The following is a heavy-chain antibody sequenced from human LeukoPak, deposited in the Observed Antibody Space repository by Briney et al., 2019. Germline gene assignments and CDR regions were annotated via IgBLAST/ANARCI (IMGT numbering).Heavy chain of an antibody. V-gene: IGHV3-23*01. CDR2: ISGDGTET. Sequence: GGSLRLSCAASGFTFSSYAMTWVRQAPRKGLEWVSTISGDGTETFYADSVKGRFTISRDNSKNTHYLQMSSLRAEDTGIYYCAKGGHYSFFDYWGQGTLVTVSS. D-gene: IGHD4-11*01. CDR1: GFTFSSYA. J-gene: IGHJ4*02. CDR3: AKGGHYSFFDY.